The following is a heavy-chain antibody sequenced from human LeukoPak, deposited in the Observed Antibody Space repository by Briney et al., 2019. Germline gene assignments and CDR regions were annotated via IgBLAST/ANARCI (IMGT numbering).Heavy chain of an antibody. CDR3: ARGGRANDFRKSSNRDV. V-gene: IGHV4-39*07. J-gene: IGHJ6*03. D-gene: IGHD3-3*01. Sequence: SETLSLTCTVFGGSMSSSIYYWGWIRQPPAKGLEWIGNIYYSGSTDYNPSLKSRVTISLDTSKNQFSLKLNSVTAADTAVYYCARGGRANDFRKSSNRDVGEKGTRVTVS. CDR1: GGSMSSSIYY. CDR2: IYYSGST.